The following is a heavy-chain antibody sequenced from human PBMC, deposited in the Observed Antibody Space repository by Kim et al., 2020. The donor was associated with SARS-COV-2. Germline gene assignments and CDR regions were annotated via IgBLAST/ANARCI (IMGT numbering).Heavy chain of an antibody. CDR3: ARVLPAAIDGYYYYYGMDV. J-gene: IGHJ6*02. V-gene: IGHV3-11*06. D-gene: IGHD2-2*01. Sequence: GRFTSSRDNAKNSLYLQMNSLRAEDTAVYYCARVLPAAIDGYYYYYGMDVWGQGTTVTVSS.